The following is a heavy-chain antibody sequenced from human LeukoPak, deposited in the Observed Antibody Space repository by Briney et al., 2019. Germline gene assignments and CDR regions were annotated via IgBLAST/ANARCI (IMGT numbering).Heavy chain of an antibody. CDR2: ISSSSSTI. D-gene: IGHD3-10*01. J-gene: IGHJ4*02. CDR3: ARGTVRGVIMRNLIDY. CDR1: GFTFSSYS. V-gene: IGHV3-48*04. Sequence: GGSLRLSCAASGFTFSSYSMNWVRQAPGKGLEWVSYISSSSSTIYYADSVKGRFTISRDNAKNSLYLQMNSLRAEDTAVYYCARGTVRGVIMRNLIDYWGQGTLVTVSS.